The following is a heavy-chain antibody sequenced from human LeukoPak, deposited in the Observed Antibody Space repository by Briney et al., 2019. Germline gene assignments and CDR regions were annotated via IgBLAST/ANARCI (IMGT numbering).Heavy chain of an antibody. J-gene: IGHJ4*02. CDR1: GYTFTGYY. CDR2: INPNSGGT. D-gene: IGHD3-10*01. CDR3: ASGRAVRFGELSDFDY. Sequence: ASVKVSCKASGYTFTGYYMHWVRQAPGPGLEWMGWINPNSGGTNYAQKFQGWVTMTRDTSISTAYMELSRLRSDDTAVYYCASGRAVRFGELSDFDYWGQGTLVTVSS. V-gene: IGHV1-2*04.